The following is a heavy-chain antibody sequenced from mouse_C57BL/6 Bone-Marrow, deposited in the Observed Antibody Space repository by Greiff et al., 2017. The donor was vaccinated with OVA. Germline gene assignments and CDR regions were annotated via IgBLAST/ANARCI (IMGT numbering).Heavy chain of an antibody. Sequence: VQLQQSGPELVKPGASVKISCKASGYTFTDYYMNWVKQSHGKSLEWIGDINPNNGGTSYNQKFKGKATLTVDKSSSTAYMELRSLTSEDSAVYYGARRYYGSSYGHWGQGTRVTVSA. CDR2: INPNNGGT. V-gene: IGHV1-26*01. D-gene: IGHD1-1*01. CDR3: ARRYYGSSYGH. CDR1: GYTFTDYY. J-gene: IGHJ3*01.